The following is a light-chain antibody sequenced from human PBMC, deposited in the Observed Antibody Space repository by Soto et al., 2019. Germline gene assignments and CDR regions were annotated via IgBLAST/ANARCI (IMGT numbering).Light chain of an antibody. J-gene: IGKJ2*01. CDR3: QQYGSSPYT. CDR1: ESVSSIY. CDR2: GAS. V-gene: IGKV3-20*01. Sequence: ENVLTQSPGTLSLSPGERATLSCRASESVSSIYVAWYQQKPGQAPTLLIYGASTRATGIPDRFSGSGSGTDFTLTIDRLEPEDFAVYYCQQYGSSPYTFGQGTKVDIK.